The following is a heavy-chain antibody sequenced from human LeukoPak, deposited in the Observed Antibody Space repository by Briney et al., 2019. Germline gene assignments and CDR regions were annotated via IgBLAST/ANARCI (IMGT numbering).Heavy chain of an antibody. D-gene: IGHD2-2*01. CDR1: GFTFSSYG. J-gene: IGHJ3*02. CDR2: ISYDGSNK. Sequence: GALRLSCAASGFTFSSYGMHWVRQAPGKGLEWVAVISYDGSNKYYADSVKGRFTISRDNSKNTLYLQMNSLRAEDTAVYYCAKESDVGYCSSTSCENAFDIWGQGTMVTVSS. V-gene: IGHV3-30*18. CDR3: AKESDVGYCSSTSCENAFDI.